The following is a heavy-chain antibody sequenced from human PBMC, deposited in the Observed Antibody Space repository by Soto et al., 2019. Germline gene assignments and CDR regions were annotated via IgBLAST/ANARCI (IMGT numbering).Heavy chain of an antibody. CDR3: ASAGVDDYGDYVFNY. D-gene: IGHD4-17*01. J-gene: IGHJ4*02. CDR2: IYDSGST. Sequence: QVHLQESGPGLVKPSQTLSLTCTVSGGSIISGAYYWSWIRQPPGKGLEWIGYIYDSGSTYYNPSPQRRITITVDTSKNQSSLKLRSVTAADTAVYYRASAGVDDYGDYVFNYWGQGTLVTVSS. V-gene: IGHV4-30-4*01. CDR1: GGSIISGAYY.